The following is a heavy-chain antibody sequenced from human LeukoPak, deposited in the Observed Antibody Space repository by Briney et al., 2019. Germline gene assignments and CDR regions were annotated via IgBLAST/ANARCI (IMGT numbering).Heavy chain of an antibody. CDR3: AREYYDILTGYYKPSSFDY. J-gene: IGHJ4*02. V-gene: IGHV3-33*01. Sequence: GGSLRLSCAASGFTFSSYGMHWARQAPGKGLEWVAVIWYDGSNKYYADSVKGRFTISRDNSKNTLYLQMNSLRAEDTAVYYCAREYYDILTGYYKPSSFDYWGQGTLVAVSS. CDR2: IWYDGSNK. CDR1: GFTFSSYG. D-gene: IGHD3-9*01.